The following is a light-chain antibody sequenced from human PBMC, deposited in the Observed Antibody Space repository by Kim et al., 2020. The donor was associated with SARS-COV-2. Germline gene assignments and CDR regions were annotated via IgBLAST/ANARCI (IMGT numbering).Light chain of an antibody. CDR2: GDH. Sequence: GNTVTISCTRSGGGSATAYVQWFQQRPGSSPITVIYGDHQRPSGVPTRFSGSIDVSSNSASLTISGLKTEDEADYYCHSYDSTHWVFGGGTQLTVL. CDR3: HSYDSTHWV. J-gene: IGLJ3*02. CDR1: GGGSATAY. V-gene: IGLV6-57*01.